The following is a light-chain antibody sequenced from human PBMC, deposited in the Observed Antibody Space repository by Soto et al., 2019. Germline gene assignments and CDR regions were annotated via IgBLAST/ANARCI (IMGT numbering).Light chain of an antibody. V-gene: IGLV2-18*02. CDR2: EVS. CDR3: SSYTSSSTVV. Sequence: QSALTQPPSVSGSPGQSVTISCTGTSSDVGSYNRVSWYQQPPGTAPKLMIYEVSNRPSGVPDRFSGSKSGNTASLTISGRQAEDAADYYCSSYTSSSTVVFGGGTKLTVL. CDR1: SSDVGSYNR. J-gene: IGLJ2*01.